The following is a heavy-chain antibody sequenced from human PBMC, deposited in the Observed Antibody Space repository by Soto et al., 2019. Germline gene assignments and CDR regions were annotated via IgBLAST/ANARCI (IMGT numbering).Heavy chain of an antibody. V-gene: IGHV1-18*01. CDR3: SRSRFGGGVFDY. CDR2: ISAYNGNT. CDR1: GYTFTSYG. D-gene: IGHD3-16*01. Sequence: QVQLVQSGAEVKKPGASVKVSCKASGYTFTSYGISWVRQAPGQGLEWMGWISAYNGNTNYAQKLQGRVTMTTDTSTRPAYMEQRSRRSDDAAVYYCSRSRFGGGVFDYCGQGTRVTV. J-gene: IGHJ4*02.